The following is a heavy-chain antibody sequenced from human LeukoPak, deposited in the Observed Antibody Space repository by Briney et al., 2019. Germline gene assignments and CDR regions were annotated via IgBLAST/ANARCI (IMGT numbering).Heavy chain of an antibody. CDR3: ARGTLYYGSESYDY. V-gene: IGHV3-21*01. D-gene: IGHD3-10*01. CDR2: IGTSTSYI. CDR1: GFTFSTYI. J-gene: IGHJ4*02. Sequence: GGSLRLSCAASGFTFSTYIMNWVRQTPGKGLEWVSSIGTSTSYIYYADSVKGRFTISRDNAKKSLYLQMKSLRAEDTAVYYCARGTLYYGSESYDYWGQGTLVAVSS.